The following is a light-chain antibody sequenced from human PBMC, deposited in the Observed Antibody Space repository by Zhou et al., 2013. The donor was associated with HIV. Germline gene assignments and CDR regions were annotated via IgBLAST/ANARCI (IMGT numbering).Light chain of an antibody. Sequence: DVQMTQSPSSVSASVGDRVTITCRASQDIRTWLAWYQQKPGRPPNLLIYGASTLHGGVPSRFSGRGSGTDFTLSINDLQPEDFATYYCQQSYSTITFGQGTRLEIK. CDR2: GAS. V-gene: IGKV1-12*01. CDR3: QQSYSTIT. CDR1: QDIRTW. J-gene: IGKJ5*01.